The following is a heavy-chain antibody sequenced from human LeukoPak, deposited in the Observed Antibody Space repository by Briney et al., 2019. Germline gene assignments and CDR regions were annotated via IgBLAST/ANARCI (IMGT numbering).Heavy chain of an antibody. CDR2: ISSSGSTI. V-gene: IGHV3-48*03. Sequence: GGSLRLSCAASGFTFSSYEMNWVRQAPGKGLEWVSYISSSGSTIYYADSVKGRFTISRDNAKNSLYLQMNSLRAEDTAVYYCAKDLRYCSSTSCQGHGWGQGTLVTVSS. CDR3: AKDLRYCSSTSCQGHG. J-gene: IGHJ4*02. D-gene: IGHD2-2*01. CDR1: GFTFSSYE.